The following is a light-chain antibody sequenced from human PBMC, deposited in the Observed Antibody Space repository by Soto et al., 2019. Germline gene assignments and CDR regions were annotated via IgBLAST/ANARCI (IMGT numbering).Light chain of an antibody. Sequence: QSALTQPPSVSGAPGQRVTISCTGSSSNIGAGYDVHWYQQLPGTAPKPRIYGNSNRPSGVPDRFSGSKSGTAASLAITGLQAEDEADYYCQSYDSSLSGWVVFGGGTKLTVL. CDR3: QSYDSSLSGWVV. J-gene: IGLJ2*01. CDR1: SSNIGAGYD. V-gene: IGLV1-40*01. CDR2: GNS.